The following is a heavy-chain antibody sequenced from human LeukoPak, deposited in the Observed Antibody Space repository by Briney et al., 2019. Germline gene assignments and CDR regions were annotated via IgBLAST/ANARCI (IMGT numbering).Heavy chain of an antibody. V-gene: IGHV4-34*01. J-gene: IGHJ5*02. D-gene: IGHD7-27*01. CDR1: GGSFSGYY. CDR2: INHSGST. CDR3: ATVALTGWTFDP. Sequence: SETLSLTCAVYGGSFSGYYWAWLRQPPGKGLEWVGEINHSGSTTYNPSLKSRVTISVDTSKIQFSLKLSSVTAADTSIYYWATVALTGWTFDPWGQGTLVTVSS.